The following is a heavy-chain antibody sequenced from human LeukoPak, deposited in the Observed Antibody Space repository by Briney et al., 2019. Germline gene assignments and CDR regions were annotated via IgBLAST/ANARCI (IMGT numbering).Heavy chain of an antibody. CDR2: IYYSGGA. D-gene: IGHD3-10*01. CDR1: GDSLRKSTFY. V-gene: IGHV4-39*01. J-gene: IGHJ4*02. CDR3: AGKGWFGELGSYFDY. Sequence: PSETLSLTCTVSGDSLRKSTFYWVWIRQPPGKGLEWIGSIYYSGGADYNPSLQSRVTISVDTSKNEFSLKVRSVTAADTAVYYCAGKGWFGELGSYFDYWGQGTLVTVSS.